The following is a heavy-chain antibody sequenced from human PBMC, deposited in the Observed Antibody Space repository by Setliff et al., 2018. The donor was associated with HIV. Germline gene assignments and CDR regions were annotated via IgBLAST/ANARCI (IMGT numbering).Heavy chain of an antibody. D-gene: IGHD4-17*01. J-gene: IGHJ4*02. CDR2: IYYTWST. V-gene: IGHV4-61*01. CDR1: GGSVGSGSYY. Sequence: SETLSLTCTVSGGSVGSGSYYWSWIRQPPGKGLEYIGYIYYTWSTTYNPSLKSRVSMSIDTSKNQFSLRLSSVTAADTAVYYCARDPPGHGDSNDYWGQGTLVNRLL. CDR3: ARDPPGHGDSNDY.